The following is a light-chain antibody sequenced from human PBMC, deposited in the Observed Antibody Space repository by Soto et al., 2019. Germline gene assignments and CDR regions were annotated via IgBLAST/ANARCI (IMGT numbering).Light chain of an antibody. CDR1: QSVGSL. V-gene: IGKV3-11*01. J-gene: IGKJ1*01. CDR3: QQRTNWLWT. Sequence: EIVLTQSPGTLSLSPGERAILSCRASQSVGSLLAWYQHIPGQAPRLLIFDASYRAAGIAARFRGSGPGTDFTLTIDSLEPEDVAVYYCQQRTNWLWTFGPGTKVAIK. CDR2: DAS.